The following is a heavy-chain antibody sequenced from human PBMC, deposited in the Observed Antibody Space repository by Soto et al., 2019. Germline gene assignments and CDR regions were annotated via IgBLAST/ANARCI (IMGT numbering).Heavy chain of an antibody. Sequence: GGSLRLSCAASGFTFSSYSMNWVRQAPGKGLEWVSSISSSSSYIYYADSVKGRFTISRDNAKNSLYLQMNSLRAEDTAVYYCARDSFLHYGGYFDYWGQGTLVTVSS. J-gene: IGHJ4*02. CDR3: ARDSFLHYGGYFDY. CDR2: ISSSSSYI. V-gene: IGHV3-21*01. CDR1: GFTFSSYS. D-gene: IGHD4-17*01.